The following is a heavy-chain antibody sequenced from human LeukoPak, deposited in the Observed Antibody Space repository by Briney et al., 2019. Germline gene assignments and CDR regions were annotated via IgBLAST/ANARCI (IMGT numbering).Heavy chain of an antibody. D-gene: IGHD3-16*02. CDR2: INPNSGGT. CDR3: ARDPRPYYDYVWGSYRGAYMDV. J-gene: IGHJ6*03. Sequence: ASVKVSCKASGYTFTGYYMHWVRQAPGQGLEWMGWINPNSGGTNYAQKFQGRVTMTRDTSISTAYMELSRLRSDDTAVYYCARDPRPYYDYVWGSYRGAYMDVWGKGTTVTISS. V-gene: IGHV1-2*02. CDR1: GYTFTGYY.